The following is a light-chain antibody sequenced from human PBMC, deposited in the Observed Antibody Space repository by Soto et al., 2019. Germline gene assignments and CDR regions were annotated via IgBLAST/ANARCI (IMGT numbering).Light chain of an antibody. CDR1: QSIRSNS. J-gene: IGKJ4*02. CDR2: AAS. CDR3: QQYTSPLT. Sequence: EIVLTQSPGTLSLSPGERATLSCRASQSIRSNSLAWYQQRPGQPPRLLNYAASSRAAGIPDRFSGSGSGTDFTLTISRLAHEDSAVYYCQQYTSPLTFGGGTKVEI. V-gene: IGKV3-20*01.